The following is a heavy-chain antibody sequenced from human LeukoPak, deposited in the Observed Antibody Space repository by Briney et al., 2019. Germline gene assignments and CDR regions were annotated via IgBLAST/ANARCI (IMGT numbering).Heavy chain of an antibody. J-gene: IGHJ4*02. V-gene: IGHV3-23*01. Sequence: GGSLRLSCAVSGFTFSSYAMSWVRQAPGKGLEWVSAISGSGGSTYYADSVKGRFTISRDNSKNTLYLQMNSLRAEDTAVYYCANSADQWLQFDYWGQGTLVTVSS. CDR1: GFTFSSYA. CDR2: ISGSGGST. CDR3: ANSADQWLQFDY. D-gene: IGHD6-19*01.